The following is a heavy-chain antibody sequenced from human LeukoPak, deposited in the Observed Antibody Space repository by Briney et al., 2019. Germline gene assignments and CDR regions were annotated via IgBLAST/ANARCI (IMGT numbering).Heavy chain of an antibody. CDR2: INPNSGGT. CDR1: GYTFTGYY. CDR3: ARDVVLMVYAVYGMDV. D-gene: IGHD2-8*01. Sequence: SVKVSCKASGYTFTGYYTHWVRQAPGQGLEGMGWINPNSGGTNYAQKFQGRVTMTRDTSISTAYMELSRLRSDDTAVYYCARDVVLMVYAVYGMDVWGQGTTVTVSS. V-gene: IGHV1-2*02. J-gene: IGHJ6*02.